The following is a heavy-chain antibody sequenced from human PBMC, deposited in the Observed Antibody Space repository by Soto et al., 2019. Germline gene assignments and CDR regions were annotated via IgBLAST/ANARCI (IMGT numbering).Heavy chain of an antibody. D-gene: IGHD1-26*01. V-gene: IGHV4-39*01. CDR3: AGSVGGSYYSYWFDP. Sequence: QLQLQESGPGLVKPSETLSLTCTVSGGSISSSSYYWGWIRQPPGKGLEWIGSIYYSGSTYYNPSLKSRVTISVDTSKNQFSLKLSSVTAADTAVYYCAGSVGGSYYSYWFDPWGQGTLVTVSS. CDR1: GGSISSSSYY. J-gene: IGHJ5*02. CDR2: IYYSGST.